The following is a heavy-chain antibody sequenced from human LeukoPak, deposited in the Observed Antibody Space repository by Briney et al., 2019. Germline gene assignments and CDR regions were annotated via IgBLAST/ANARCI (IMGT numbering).Heavy chain of an antibody. J-gene: IGHJ5*02. CDR2: IYYSGST. V-gene: IGHV4-30-4*01. Sequence: SETLSLTCTVSGGSISSGDYYWSWIRQPPGKGLEWIGYIYYSGSTYYNPSLKSRVTISVDTSKNQFSLKLSSVTAADTAVYYCAREMLTTSRWFDPWGQGTLVTVSS. CDR1: GGSISSGDYY. CDR3: AREMLTTSRWFDP. D-gene: IGHD4-11*01.